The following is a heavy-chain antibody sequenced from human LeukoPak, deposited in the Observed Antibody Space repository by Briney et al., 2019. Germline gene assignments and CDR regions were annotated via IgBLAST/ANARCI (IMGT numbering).Heavy chain of an antibody. Sequence: MTSETLSLTCSVSGYSMSSGYYWGWIRQPPGKGLEWIGSIYHSGSTYYNPSLKSRVTISVDTSKNQFSLKLSSVTAADTAVYYCARVQGIAAAGTFNVWPSTFDYWGQGTLVTVSS. J-gene: IGHJ4*02. CDR1: GYSMSSGYY. D-gene: IGHD6-13*01. CDR3: ARVQGIAAAGTFNVWPSTFDY. CDR2: IYHSGST. V-gene: IGHV4-38-2*02.